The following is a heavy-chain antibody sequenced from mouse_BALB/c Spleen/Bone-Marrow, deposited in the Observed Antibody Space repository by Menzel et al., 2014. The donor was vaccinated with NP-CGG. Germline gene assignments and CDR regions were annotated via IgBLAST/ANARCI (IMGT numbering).Heavy chain of an antibody. CDR3: AVYYYGRSSFAY. CDR1: DFNIKDAY. Sequence: VQLKQSGAELVKPGASVKLSCTASDFNIKDAYMHWVKQRPEQGLEWIGRIDPANVNTKYDTKFQGKATITADTSSNTAYLLLSSLTSEDTAVYYCAVYYYGRSSFAYWGQGTQVTVSA. CDR2: IDPANVNT. J-gene: IGHJ3*01. V-gene: IGHV14-3*02. D-gene: IGHD1-1*01.